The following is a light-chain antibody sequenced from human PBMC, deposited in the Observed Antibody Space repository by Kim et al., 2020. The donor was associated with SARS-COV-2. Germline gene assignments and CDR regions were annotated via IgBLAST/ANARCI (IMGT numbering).Light chain of an antibody. V-gene: IGKV3-15*01. CDR3: QQYANWPFT. CDR2: DGS. Sequence: SVSPGERAPLSCRASQNVGTFLAWFQQKSGQPPRLLIFDGSARATGIPARFSGGGSGTDFTLTISSLQSEDSALYHCQQYANWPFTFGQGTKLEI. CDR1: QNVGTF. J-gene: IGKJ2*01.